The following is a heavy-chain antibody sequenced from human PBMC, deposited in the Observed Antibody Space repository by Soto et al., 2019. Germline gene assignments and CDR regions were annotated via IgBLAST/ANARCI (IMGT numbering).Heavy chain of an antibody. CDR3: ARVRGSGSYAAYYFDS. D-gene: IGHD3-10*01. CDR1: GGSISNGGYY. Sequence: LSLTCTVSGGSISNGGYYWNWVRQHPGKGLEWIGYIHYSGSTWYDPSLESRVTISVDTSKDQFSLKLRSVTAADTAVYYCARVRGSGSYAAYYFDSWGQGTLVTVSS. V-gene: IGHV4-31*03. J-gene: IGHJ4*01. CDR2: IHYSGST.